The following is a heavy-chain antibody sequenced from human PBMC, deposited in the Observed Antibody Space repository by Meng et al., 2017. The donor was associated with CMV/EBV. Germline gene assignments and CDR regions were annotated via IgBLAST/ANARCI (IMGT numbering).Heavy chain of an antibody. Sequence: ASVKVSCKASGYTFTSYGISWVRQAPGQGLEWMGWISAYNGNTNYAQKLQGRVTMTTDTSTSTAYMELRSLRSDDTAVYYCARVSDSSGWAYCFDYWGQGTLVTVSS. CDR2: ISAYNGNT. CDR1: GYTFTSYG. CDR3: ARVSDSSGWAYCFDY. V-gene: IGHV1-18*01. D-gene: IGHD6-19*01. J-gene: IGHJ4*02.